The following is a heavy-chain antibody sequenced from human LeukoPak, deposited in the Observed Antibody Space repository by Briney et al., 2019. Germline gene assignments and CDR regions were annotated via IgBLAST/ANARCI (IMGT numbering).Heavy chain of an antibody. J-gene: IGHJ4*02. CDR2: IYYSGST. CDR1: GGSISSYY. Sequence: PSETLSLTCTVSGGSISSYYWSWIRQPPGKGLEWIGYIYYSGSTNYNPSLKSRVTISVDTSKNQLSLKLSSVTAADTAVYYCASFPYYYDSSGYYWGQGTLVTVSS. D-gene: IGHD3-22*01. V-gene: IGHV4-59*01. CDR3: ASFPYYYDSSGYY.